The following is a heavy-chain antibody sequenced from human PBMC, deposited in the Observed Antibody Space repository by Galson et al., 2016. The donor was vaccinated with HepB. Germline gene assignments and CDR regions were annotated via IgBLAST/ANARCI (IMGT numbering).Heavy chain of an antibody. CDR1: GGTFSSYT. Sequence: SVKVSCKASGGTFSSYTFSWVRQAPGQGLEWMGGVIPMFGTANYAQKFQDRVTITADKSTSTAYMVLSSLRSEDTAVYYCARGVHIVVVTASRDVSTHDAFDIWGQGTMVTVSS. CDR3: ARGVHIVVVTASRDVSTHDAFDI. D-gene: IGHD2-21*02. V-gene: IGHV1-69*06. J-gene: IGHJ3*02. CDR2: VIPMFGTA.